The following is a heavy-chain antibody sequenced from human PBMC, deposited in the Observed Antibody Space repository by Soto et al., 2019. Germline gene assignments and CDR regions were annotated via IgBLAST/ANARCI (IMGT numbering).Heavy chain of an antibody. Sequence: QVQLVESGGGVVQPGGSLRLSCTASGFTFTTFGIHWVRQAPGKGLEWVALISYDGHNKYYSDSVKGRFTISRDNYKNTVSLQMNSLRAEDPAVYYCAKDLQAYRDYIYYYYGMDVWGQGTTVSVSS. D-gene: IGHD4-17*01. J-gene: IGHJ6*02. CDR3: AKDLQAYRDYIYYYYGMDV. V-gene: IGHV3-30*18. CDR2: ISYDGHNK. CDR1: GFTFTTFG.